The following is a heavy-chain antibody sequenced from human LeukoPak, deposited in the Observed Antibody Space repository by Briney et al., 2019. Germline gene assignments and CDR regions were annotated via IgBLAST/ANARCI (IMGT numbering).Heavy chain of an antibody. J-gene: IGHJ4*02. CDR3: ARDERYDSSGYPFDY. V-gene: IGHV1-2*02. D-gene: IGHD3-22*01. CDR2: INPNSGGT. CDR1: GYTFTGYF. Sequence: ASVKVSCKASGYTFTGYFMHWVRQAPGQGLEWMGWINPNSGGTTYAQKFQGRVAMTRDTSISTAYMELSRLRSDDTAVYYCARDERYDSSGYPFDYWGQGTLLTVST.